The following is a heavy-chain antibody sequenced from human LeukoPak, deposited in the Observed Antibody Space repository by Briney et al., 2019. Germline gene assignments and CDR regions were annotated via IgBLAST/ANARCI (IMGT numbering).Heavy chain of an antibody. D-gene: IGHD2-15*01. V-gene: IGHV3-74*01. CDR3: ARRGPQGIVDY. J-gene: IGHJ4*02. Sequence: GGSLRLSCAASGFTLSSYWMHWVRQAPGKGLVWVSRISSDGITTSYADSVKGRFTISRDNAKNTLYLQMNSLRAEDTAVYYCARRGPQGIVDYWGQGTLVTVSS. CDR2: ISSDGITT. CDR1: GFTLSSYW.